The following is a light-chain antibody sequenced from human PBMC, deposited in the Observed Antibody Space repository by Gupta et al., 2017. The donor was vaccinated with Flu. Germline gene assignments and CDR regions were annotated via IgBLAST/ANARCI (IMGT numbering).Light chain of an antibody. J-gene: IGLJ3*02. V-gene: IGLV1-44*01. CDR1: SSAIGGNT. Sequence: QSVLSQPASASGTPGQRVTIFCFGSSSAIGGNTVNWYQQLPGAAPNLLIYKNNKRPPGGTDQCSGSKSGTSAALAISGLQSEDEADYYCATWEDSRNGRGVFGAGTKLTVL. CDR2: KNN. CDR3: ATWEDSRNGRGV.